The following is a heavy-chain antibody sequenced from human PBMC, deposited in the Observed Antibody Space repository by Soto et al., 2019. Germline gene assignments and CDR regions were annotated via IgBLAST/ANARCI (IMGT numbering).Heavy chain of an antibody. J-gene: IGHJ4*02. CDR3: ARDPTYSADSESPHYFDY. V-gene: IGHV3-23*01. CDR1: GFSFTMYA. Sequence: EVQLLESGGGLVQSGGSLRLSCAASGFSFTMYAFHWVRQAPGKGLEWVSGVSGSGSTTYYADSVKGRFIISRDNSKKAAFRYMTSLRAEDTAVYYFARDPTYSADSESPHYFDYWGQGTLVTVSS. CDR2: VSGSGSTT. D-gene: IGHD3-10*01.